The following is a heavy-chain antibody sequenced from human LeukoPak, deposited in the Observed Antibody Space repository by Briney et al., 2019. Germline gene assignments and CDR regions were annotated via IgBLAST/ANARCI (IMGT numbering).Heavy chain of an antibody. CDR1: GHPFTGYY. CDR2: IIPILGIA. J-gene: IGHJ4*02. D-gene: IGHD3-22*01. Sequence: VASVKVSCKASGHPFTGYYIHWVRQAPGQGLEWMGRIIPILGIANYAQKFQGRVTITADKSTSTAYMELSSLRSEDTAVYYCASPATYYYDSSGYVYWGQGTLVTVSS. V-gene: IGHV1-69*02. CDR3: ASPATYYYDSSGYVY.